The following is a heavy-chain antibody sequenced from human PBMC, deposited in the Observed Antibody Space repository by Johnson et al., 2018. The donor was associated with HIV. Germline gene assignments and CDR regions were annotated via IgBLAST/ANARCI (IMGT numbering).Heavy chain of an antibody. D-gene: IGHD4-17*01. Sequence: VHLVESGGGLVQPGGSLRLSCAASGFTFSSYWMSWVRQAPGKGLEWVSVIFSGGSTYYADSVKGRFTISRDNAKNILYLQMNILRAEDTASYYCAKEGIIPTAASVGPPVDLDIWGQGTLVTVSS. CDR3: AKEGIIPTAASVGPPVDLDI. CDR1: GFTFSSYW. CDR2: IFSGGST. J-gene: IGHJ3*02. V-gene: IGHV3-23*03.